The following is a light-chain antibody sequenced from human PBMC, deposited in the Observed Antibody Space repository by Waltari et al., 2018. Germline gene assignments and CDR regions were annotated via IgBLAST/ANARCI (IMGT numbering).Light chain of an antibody. J-gene: IGKJ1*01. CDR2: WAS. Sequence: SVLYSSKNKNYLDWYQQKPGQPPKLLIYWASTRESGVPDRFSGSGSGTDFTLTISSLQAEDVAVYYCQQYYSTPRTFGQGTKVEIK. CDR3: QQYYSTPRT. CDR1: SVLYSSKNKNY. V-gene: IGKV4-1*01.